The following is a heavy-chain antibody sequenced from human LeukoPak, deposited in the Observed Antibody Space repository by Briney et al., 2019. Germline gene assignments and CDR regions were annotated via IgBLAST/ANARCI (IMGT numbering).Heavy chain of an antibody. CDR2: INPNSGGT. V-gene: IGHV1-2*02. D-gene: IGHD6-6*01. CDR1: GYTFTGYY. CDR3: ARDLTQSSSSRGY. J-gene: IGHJ4*02. Sequence: ASVKVSCKASGYTFTGYYMHWVRQAPGQGLEWMGWINPNSGGTNYAQKFQGRVTMTRDTSISTAYMELSRLRSDDTAVYYCARDLTQSSSSRGYWGQGTLVTVS.